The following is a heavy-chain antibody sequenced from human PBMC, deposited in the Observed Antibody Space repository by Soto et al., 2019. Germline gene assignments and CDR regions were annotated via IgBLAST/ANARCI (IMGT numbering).Heavy chain of an antibody. CDR1: GFTFSSYE. V-gene: IGHV3-48*03. D-gene: IGHD3-16*01. CDR2: ISSSGSTI. J-gene: IGHJ6*02. CDR3: ARSRPITQYYYSYGMDV. Sequence: EVQLVESGGGLVQPGGSLRLSCAASGFTFSSYEMNWVRQAPGKGLEWVSYISSSGSTIYYADSVKGRFTISRDNAKISLYLQMNSLRAEDTAVYYCARSRPITQYYYSYGMDVWCQWTTVTVSS.